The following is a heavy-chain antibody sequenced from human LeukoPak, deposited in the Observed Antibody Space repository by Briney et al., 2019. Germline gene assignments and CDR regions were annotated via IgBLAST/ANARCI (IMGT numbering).Heavy chain of an antibody. V-gene: IGHV3-30-3*01. J-gene: IGHJ6*02. D-gene: IGHD1-14*01. Sequence: GRSLRLSCAASGFTFSSYGVHWVRQAPGKGLEWVAVISYDGSNKYNADSVKGRFTISRDNSKNTLYLQMNSLRAEDTAVYYCARMPGANYYYNGMDVWGQGTRSPSP. CDR1: GFTFSSYG. CDR3: ARMPGANYYYNGMDV. CDR2: ISYDGSNK.